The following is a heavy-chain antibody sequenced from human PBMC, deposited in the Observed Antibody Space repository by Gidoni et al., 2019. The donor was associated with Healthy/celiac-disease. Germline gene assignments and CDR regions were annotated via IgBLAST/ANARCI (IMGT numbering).Heavy chain of an antibody. D-gene: IGHD5-12*01. Sequence: QVQLVQSGAEVKKPGSSVKVSCKASGGTFSSYAISWVRQAPGQGLEWMGGIIPIFGTATSAQKFPCRVTLTADKSTSTAYMELSSLRSEDTAVYYCARGGRDGYIGNWYFDLWGRGTLVTVSS. V-gene: IGHV1-69*06. CDR1: GGTFSSYA. CDR3: ARGGRDGYIGNWYFDL. CDR2: IIPIFGTA. J-gene: IGHJ2*01.